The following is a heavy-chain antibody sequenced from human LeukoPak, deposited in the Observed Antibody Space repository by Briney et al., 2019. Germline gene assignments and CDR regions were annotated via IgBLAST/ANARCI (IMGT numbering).Heavy chain of an antibody. CDR1: GFTVSSNY. CDR2: IYSGGST. J-gene: IGHJ6*02. Sequence: GGSLRLSCAASGFTVSSNYMSWVRQAPGKGLEWVSVIYSGGSTYYADSVKGRFTISRDNSKNTLYLQMNSLRAEDTAVYYCARDRNPTPLYSGMDVWGQGTTVTVSS. V-gene: IGHV3-53*01. CDR3: ARDRNPTPLYSGMDV.